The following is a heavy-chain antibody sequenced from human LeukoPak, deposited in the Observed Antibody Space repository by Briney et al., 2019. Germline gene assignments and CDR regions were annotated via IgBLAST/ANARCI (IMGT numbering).Heavy chain of an antibody. J-gene: IGHJ4*02. CDR1: GGTFSSYA. CDR3: ARGRSGDGYNS. V-gene: IGHV1-69*04. Sequence: SVKVSCKASGGTFSSYAISWVRQAPGQGLEWMGRIIPILGIANYAQKFQGRVTITADKSTSTAYMELSSLRSEDTAVYYCARGRSGDGYNSWGQGTLVTVSS. D-gene: IGHD5-24*01. CDR2: IIPILGIA.